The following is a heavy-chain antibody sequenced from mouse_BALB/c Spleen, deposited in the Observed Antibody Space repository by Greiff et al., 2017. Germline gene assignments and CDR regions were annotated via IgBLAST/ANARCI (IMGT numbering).Heavy chain of an antibody. CDR2: ISSGGST. Sequence: EVKVVESGGGLVKPGGSLKLSCAASGFTFSSYAMSWVRQTPEKRLEWVASISSGGSTYYPDSVKGRFTIPRDNARNILYLQMSSLRSEDTAMYYCARGGGGYWYFDVWGAGTTVTVSS. J-gene: IGHJ1*01. CDR3: ARGGGGYWYFDV. CDR1: GFTFSSYA. V-gene: IGHV5-6-5*01.